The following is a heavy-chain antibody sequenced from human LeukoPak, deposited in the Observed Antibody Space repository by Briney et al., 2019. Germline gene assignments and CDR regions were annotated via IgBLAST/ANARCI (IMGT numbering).Heavy chain of an antibody. CDR3: ARDPQGSAHIAAAGTEGFVV. Sequence: EASVKVSCTASGGTFTSYAISWVRQAPGQGLEWMGRISPIFGIANYAQKFQGRVTITADKSTSTAYMELSSLRSEDTAVYSCARDPQGSAHIAAAGTEGFVVWGQGTRVPVSS. D-gene: IGHD6-13*01. CDR2: ISPIFGIA. J-gene: IGHJ3*01. CDR1: GGTFTSYA. V-gene: IGHV1-69*04.